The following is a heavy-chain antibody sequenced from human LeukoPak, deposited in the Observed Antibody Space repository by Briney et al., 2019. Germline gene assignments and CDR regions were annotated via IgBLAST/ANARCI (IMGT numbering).Heavy chain of an antibody. CDR2: INPNSGGT. Sequence: GASVKVSCKASGYTFTGYYMHWVRQAPGQGLEWMGRINPNSGGTNYAQKFQGRVTMTRDMSISTAYMELSRLRSDDTAVYYCARAYSSSWYYFDYWGQGTLVTVSS. CDR3: ARAYSSSWYYFDY. J-gene: IGHJ4*02. V-gene: IGHV1-2*06. CDR1: GYTFTGYY. D-gene: IGHD6-13*01.